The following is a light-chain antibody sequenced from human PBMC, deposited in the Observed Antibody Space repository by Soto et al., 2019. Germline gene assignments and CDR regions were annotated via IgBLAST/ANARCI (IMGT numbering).Light chain of an antibody. Sequence: QSALTQPASVSGSPGQSITISCTGTSSDVCGYNYVSWSQQHPGKAPQLMIYEVSKRPSGVSNRFSGSKSGNTASLTISGLQAEDEADYYCSSYTSSSTYVFGTGTKLTVL. V-gene: IGLV2-14*01. CDR2: EVS. J-gene: IGLJ1*01. CDR3: SSYTSSSTYV. CDR1: SSDVCGYNY.